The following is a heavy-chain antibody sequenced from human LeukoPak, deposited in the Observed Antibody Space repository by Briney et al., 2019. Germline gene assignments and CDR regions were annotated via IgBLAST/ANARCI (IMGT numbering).Heavy chain of an antibody. CDR2: IYYSGST. CDR1: GGSISSSSYY. CDR3: ARVRGSYSIYYFDY. Sequence: SETLSLTCTVSGGSISSSSYYWGWIRQPPGKGLEWIGSIYYSGSTYYNPSLKSRVTISVDTSKNQFSLKLSSVTAADTAVYYCARVRGSYSIYYFDYWGQGTLVTVSS. D-gene: IGHD1-26*01. J-gene: IGHJ4*02. V-gene: IGHV4-39*07.